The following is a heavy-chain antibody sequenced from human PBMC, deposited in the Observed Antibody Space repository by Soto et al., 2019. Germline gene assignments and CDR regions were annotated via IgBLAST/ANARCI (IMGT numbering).Heavy chain of an antibody. CDR3: ARGSGYYDFWSGYFNWFDP. D-gene: IGHD3-3*01. CDR1: GYTFTSYD. CDR2: MNPNSGNT. Sequence: ASVKVSCKASGYTFTSYDINWVRQATGQGLEWMGWMNPNSGNTGYAQKFQGRVTMTRNTSISTAYMELSSLRSEDMAVYYCARGSGYYDFWSGYFNWFDPWGQGTLVTVSS. V-gene: IGHV1-8*01. J-gene: IGHJ5*02.